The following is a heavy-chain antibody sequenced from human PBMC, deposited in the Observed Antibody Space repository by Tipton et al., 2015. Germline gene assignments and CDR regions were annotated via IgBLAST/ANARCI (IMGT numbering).Heavy chain of an antibody. J-gene: IGHJ6*02. Sequence: TLSLTCAVYGGPLIGYYWSWIRQPPGKGLEWIGEIYHSGGTDYNPSLKSRVTISINTSKNQFSLNLNSVTAADTAVYYCARVGYCGGSCFSGYYGMDVWGRGTTVTVSS. CDR3: ARVGYCGGSCFSGYYGMDV. CDR1: GGPLIGYY. V-gene: IGHV4-34*01. D-gene: IGHD2-21*01. CDR2: IYHSGGT.